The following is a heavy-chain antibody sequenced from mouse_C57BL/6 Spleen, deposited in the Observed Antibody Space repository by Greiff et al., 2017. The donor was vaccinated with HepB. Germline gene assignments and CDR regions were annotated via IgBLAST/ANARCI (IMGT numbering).Heavy chain of an antibody. CDR2: IYPSDSET. CDR3: ARGDYYGSSRAWFAY. Sequence: QVQLQQPGAELVRPGSSVKLSCKASGYTFTSYWMDWVKQRPGQGLEWIGNIYPSDSETHYNQKLKDKATLTVDKSSSTAYMQLSSLTSEDSAVYYCARGDYYGSSRAWFAYWGQGTLVTVSA. J-gene: IGHJ3*01. CDR1: GYTFTSYW. D-gene: IGHD1-1*01. V-gene: IGHV1-61*01.